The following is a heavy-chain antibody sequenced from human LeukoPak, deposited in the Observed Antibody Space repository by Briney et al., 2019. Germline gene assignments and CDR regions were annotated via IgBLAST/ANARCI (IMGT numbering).Heavy chain of an antibody. D-gene: IGHD2-2*01. J-gene: IGHJ4*02. Sequence: PGGSLRLSCAASRFTVSNYAMSWVLQAPGKGLEWVSGITGSGGSTNYADSVKGRFTISRDSYKNTLYLQMNSLRVEDTAVYYCAKRSGYCSTLSCYDLFDYGGQGTLVTVSS. CDR2: ITGSGGST. CDR3: AKRSGYCSTLSCYDLFDY. V-gene: IGHV3-23*01. CDR1: RFTVSNYA.